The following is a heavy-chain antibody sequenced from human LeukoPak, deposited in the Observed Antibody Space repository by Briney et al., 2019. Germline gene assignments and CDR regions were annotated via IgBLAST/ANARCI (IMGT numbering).Heavy chain of an antibody. V-gene: IGHV3-23*01. CDR1: GFTFSSYA. D-gene: IGHD6-19*01. Sequence: PGGSLRLSCAASGFTFSSYAMSWVRQAPGKGLEWVSGISGSGASTYYADSVKGRFTISRDNSKNTLYLQMNSLRAEDTAVYYCAKDLGTPSSGWGIFDYWGQGTLVTVSS. CDR3: AKDLGTPSSGWGIFDY. J-gene: IGHJ4*02. CDR2: ISGSGAST.